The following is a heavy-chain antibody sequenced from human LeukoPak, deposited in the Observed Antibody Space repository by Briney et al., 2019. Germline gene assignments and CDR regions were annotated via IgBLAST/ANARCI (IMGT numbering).Heavy chain of an antibody. V-gene: IGHV1-18*01. J-gene: IGHJ6*03. CDR3: ARYGPVGSFGYMDV. CDR1: GYTFTYYG. D-gene: IGHD1-26*01. CDR2: ISADNGNT. Sequence: ASVKVSCEASGYTFTYYGISWVRQSPGQGLEWMGWISADNGNTNYAQKFQGRVTMTTDTATSTAYMELRSLRSDDTAVYYCARYGPVGSFGYMDVWGKGTTVTVSS.